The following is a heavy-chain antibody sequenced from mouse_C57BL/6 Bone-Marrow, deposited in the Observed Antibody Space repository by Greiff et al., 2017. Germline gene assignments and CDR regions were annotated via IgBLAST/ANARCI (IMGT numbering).Heavy chain of an antibody. CDR1: GFTFSDFY. Sequence: EVQGVESGGGLVQSGRSLRLSCATSGFTFSDFYMEWVRQAPGKGLEWIAASRNKANDYTTEYSASVKGRFIVSRDTSPSILYLQMNALRAEDTAIYYCARDASDSYAMDYWGQGTSVTVSS. CDR3: ARDASDSYAMDY. J-gene: IGHJ4*01. V-gene: IGHV7-1*01. CDR2: SRNKANDYTT.